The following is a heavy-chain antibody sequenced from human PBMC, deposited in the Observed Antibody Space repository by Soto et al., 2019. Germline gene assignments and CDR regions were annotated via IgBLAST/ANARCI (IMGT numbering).Heavy chain of an antibody. CDR2: IYYSGIT. V-gene: IGHV4-59*01. J-gene: IGHJ4*02. CDR3: ARHRLAVAGPTFDY. D-gene: IGHD6-19*01. CDR1: GGSISSYY. Sequence: SETLSLTCTVSGGSISSYYWSWIRQPPGKGLEWIGYIYYSGITNYNPSLKSRVTISVDTSKNQFSLNLSSVTAADTAVYYCARHRLAVAGPTFDYWGQGTLVTVSS.